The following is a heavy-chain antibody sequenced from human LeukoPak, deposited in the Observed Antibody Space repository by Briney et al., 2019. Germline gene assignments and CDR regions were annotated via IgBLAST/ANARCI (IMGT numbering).Heavy chain of an antibody. CDR1: GYTFTGYY. J-gene: IGHJ5*02. D-gene: IGHD2-15*01. V-gene: IGHV1-2*06. CDR3: ARAPPRVVVVAATSYNWFDP. CDR2: INPNSGGT. Sequence: ASVKVSCKASGYTFTGYYMHWVRQAPGQGLEWMGRINPNSGGTNYAQKFQGRVTMTRDTSISTAYMELSRLRSDDTAVYYCARAPPRVVVVAATSYNWFDPWGQGTPVTVSS.